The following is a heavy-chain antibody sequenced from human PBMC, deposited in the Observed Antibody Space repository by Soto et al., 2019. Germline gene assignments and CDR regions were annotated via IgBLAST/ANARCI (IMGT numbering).Heavy chain of an antibody. J-gene: IGHJ4*02. CDR3: ARDNYDFWSGPFDY. CDR1: GFTFSSYA. CDR2: ISYDGSNK. D-gene: IGHD3-3*01. Sequence: LRLSCAASGFTFSSYAMHWVRQAPGKGLEWVAVISYDGSNKYYADSVKGRFTISRDNSKNSLYLQMNSLRAEDTAVYYCARDNYDFWSGPFDYWGQGTLVTVSS. V-gene: IGHV3-30-3*01.